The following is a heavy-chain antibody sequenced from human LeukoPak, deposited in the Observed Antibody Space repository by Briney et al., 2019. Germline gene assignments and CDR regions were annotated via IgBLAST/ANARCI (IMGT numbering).Heavy chain of an antibody. CDR2: IKQDGSEK. D-gene: IGHD2/OR15-2a*01. Sequence: PGGSLRLSCAASGFTFSSYWMSWVRQAPGKGLEWVSNIKQDGSEKYYVDSVKGRFTISRDNAKNSLYLQMNSLRAEDTAVYYCARNRALYYYGMDVWGQGNTVTVSS. CDR1: GFTFSSYW. CDR3: ARNRALYYYGMDV. V-gene: IGHV3-7*01. J-gene: IGHJ6*02.